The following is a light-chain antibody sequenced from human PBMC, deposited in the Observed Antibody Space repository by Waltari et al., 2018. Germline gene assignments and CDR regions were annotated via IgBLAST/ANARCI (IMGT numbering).Light chain of an antibody. CDR3: HRYGRSYT. V-gene: IGKV3-20*01. CDR1: ESVSSSY. Sequence: VLTQSPDTLSLSPGERATLSCRANESVSSSYLAWYQHKPGQAPRLLIYGASSRAAGIPERFRGSGSGTDFTLTISRLEPEDFAVYYCHRYGRSYTFGQGTKLEIK. CDR2: GAS. J-gene: IGKJ2*01.